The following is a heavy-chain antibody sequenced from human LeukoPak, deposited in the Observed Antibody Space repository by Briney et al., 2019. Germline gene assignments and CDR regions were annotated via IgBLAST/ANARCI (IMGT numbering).Heavy chain of an antibody. J-gene: IGHJ4*02. CDR1: GFTVSNND. Sequence: GGSLRLSCAASGFTVSNNDMCWVRQAPGKGLEWVSVIYSGGNTNYADSVKGRFIISRDSLKNTLFLQMNSLRAEDTAVYYCARAFQYGSGSYPYSLWGQGTLVTVSS. D-gene: IGHD3-10*01. CDR3: ARAFQYGSGSYPYSL. CDR2: IYSGGNT. V-gene: IGHV3-66*01.